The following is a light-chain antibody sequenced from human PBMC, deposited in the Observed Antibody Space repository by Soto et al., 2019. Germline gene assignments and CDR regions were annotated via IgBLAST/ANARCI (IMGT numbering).Light chain of an antibody. Sequence: EIVLTQSPGTLSLSPGERAILSCRASQSVSSAYLAWYQQKPGQAPRLLIYDVSSRATGIPDRFSGSGSGTDFTLTVSRLEPEDFAVYYCQQYGSSPETFGQGTKVEIK. CDR1: QSVSSAY. J-gene: IGKJ1*01. V-gene: IGKV3-20*01. CDR3: QQYGSSPET. CDR2: DVS.